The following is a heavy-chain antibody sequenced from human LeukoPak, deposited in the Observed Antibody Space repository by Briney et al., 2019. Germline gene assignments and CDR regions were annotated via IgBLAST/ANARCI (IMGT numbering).Heavy chain of an antibody. Sequence: GGSLRLSCAASGFTFSSYAMSWVRQAPGKGLEWVSAISGSGGSTYYADSVKGRFTISRDNSKNTLYLQMNSLRSEDTAVYYCAKSPPQSIVVVVAATPDLFDYWGQGTLVTVS. J-gene: IGHJ4*02. CDR2: ISGSGGST. CDR3: AKSPPQSIVVVVAATPDLFDY. D-gene: IGHD2-15*01. CDR1: GFTFSSYA. V-gene: IGHV3-23*01.